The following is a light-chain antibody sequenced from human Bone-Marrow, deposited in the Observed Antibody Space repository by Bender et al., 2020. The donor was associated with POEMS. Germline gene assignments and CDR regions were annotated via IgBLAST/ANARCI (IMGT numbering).Light chain of an antibody. J-gene: IGLJ3*02. CDR1: SSNIGAGFD. CDR3: QSFDFRLSGPGV. V-gene: IGLV1-40*01. Sequence: QSVLTQPPSVSEAPGQRVTISCTGSSSNIGAGFDVHWYLQLPGTAPKLLIYANNNRPSGVPDRFSGSKSGTSASLAITGLQAEDEADYFCQSFDFRLSGPGVFGGGTKVTVL. CDR2: ANN.